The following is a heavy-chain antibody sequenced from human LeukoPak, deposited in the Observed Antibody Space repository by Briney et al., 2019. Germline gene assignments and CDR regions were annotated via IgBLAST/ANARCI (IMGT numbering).Heavy chain of an antibody. CDR3: ARNHYYDSSGYAYNWFDP. CDR1: GGTFSSYA. V-gene: IGHV1-69*13. D-gene: IGHD3-22*01. J-gene: IGHJ5*02. CDR2: IIPIFGTA. Sequence: AASVKVSCKASGGTFSSYAISWVRQAPGQELEWMGGIIPIFGTANYAQKFQGRVTITADESTSTAYMELSSLRSEDTAVYYCARNHYYDSSGYAYNWFDPWGQGTLVTVSS.